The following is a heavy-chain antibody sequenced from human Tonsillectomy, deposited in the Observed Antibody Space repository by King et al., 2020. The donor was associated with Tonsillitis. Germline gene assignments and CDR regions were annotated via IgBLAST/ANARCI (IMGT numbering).Heavy chain of an antibody. J-gene: IGHJ6*03. CDR2: IKQDGSEK. Sequence: VQLVEPGGGLVQPGGSLRLSCAASGFPFSSYWMTWVRQAPGKGLEWVANIKQDGSEKYCVDSVKGRFTISRDNANNSLYLQMNSLRAEDTAVYYCARDRGDFFYHYMDVWGKGTTVTVSS. CDR3: ARDRGDFFYHYMDV. V-gene: IGHV3-7*03. D-gene: IGHD7-27*01. CDR1: GFPFSSYW.